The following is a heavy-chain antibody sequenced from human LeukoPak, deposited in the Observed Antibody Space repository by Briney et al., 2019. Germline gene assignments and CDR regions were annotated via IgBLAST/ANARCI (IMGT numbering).Heavy chain of an antibody. V-gene: IGHV4-34*01. Sequence: PSETLSLTCAVYGGSFSGHYWSWIRQPPGKGLEWIGEINHSGSTNYNPSLKSRVTISVDTSKNQFSLKLSSVTAADTAVYYCARPKWFDPWGQGTLVTVSS. CDR3: ARPKWFDP. CDR1: GGSFSGHY. J-gene: IGHJ5*02. CDR2: INHSGST.